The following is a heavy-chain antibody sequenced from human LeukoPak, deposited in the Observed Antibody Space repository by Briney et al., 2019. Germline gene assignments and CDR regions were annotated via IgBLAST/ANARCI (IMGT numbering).Heavy chain of an antibody. J-gene: IGHJ4*02. D-gene: IGHD3-16*02. CDR2: ISAYNGNT. CDR3: ARLVCVWGSYRYSLDY. CDR1: GYTFTSYG. V-gene: IGHV1-18*01. Sequence: ASVKVSCKASGYTFTSYGISWVRQAPGQGLEWMGWISAYNGNTNYAQKLQGRVTMTTDTSTSTAYMELRSLRSDDTAVYYCARLVCVWGSYRYSLDYWGQGTLVTVSS.